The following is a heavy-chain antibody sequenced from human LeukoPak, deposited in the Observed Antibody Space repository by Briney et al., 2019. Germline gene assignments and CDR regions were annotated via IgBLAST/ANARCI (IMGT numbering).Heavy chain of an antibody. CDR2: IYYSGST. V-gene: IGHV4-59*01. D-gene: IGHD5-18*01. CDR3: AREKFPGYNYGTFDY. CDR1: DDSISGYY. J-gene: IGHJ4*02. Sequence: PSETLSLTCTVSDDSISGYYWSWTRQPPGKGLEWIGFIYYSGSTNYNPSFKSRVTLSVDTSKNQFSLKLSSVTAADTAVYYCAREKFPGYNYGTFDYWGQGTLVTVSS.